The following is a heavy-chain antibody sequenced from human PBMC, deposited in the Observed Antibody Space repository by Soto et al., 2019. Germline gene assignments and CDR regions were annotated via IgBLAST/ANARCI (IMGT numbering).Heavy chain of an antibody. D-gene: IGHD5-12*01. CDR1: SGSISSSNW. V-gene: IGHV4-4*02. Sequence: SETLSLTCAVSSGSISSSNWWSWVRQPPGKGLEWIGEIYHSGSTNYNPSLKSRVTISVDKSKNQFSLKLSSVTAADTAVYYCARLSGGGIVATGPWGYFDYWGQGTLVTVSS. J-gene: IGHJ4*02. CDR3: ARLSGGGIVATGPWGYFDY. CDR2: IYHSGST.